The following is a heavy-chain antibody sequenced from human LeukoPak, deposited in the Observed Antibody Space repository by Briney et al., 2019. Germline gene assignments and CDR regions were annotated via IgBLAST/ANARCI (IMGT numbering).Heavy chain of an antibody. D-gene: IGHD3-10*01. J-gene: IGHJ4*02. CDR2: IYYSGST. Sequence: SSETLSLTCTVSGGSISSYYWSWIRQPPGKGLEWIGYIYYSGSTNHNPSLKSRVTISVDTSKNQFSLKLSSVTAADTAVYYCAREVVRGAIDYWGQGTLVTVSS. CDR3: AREVVRGAIDY. CDR1: GGSISSYY. V-gene: IGHV4-59*01.